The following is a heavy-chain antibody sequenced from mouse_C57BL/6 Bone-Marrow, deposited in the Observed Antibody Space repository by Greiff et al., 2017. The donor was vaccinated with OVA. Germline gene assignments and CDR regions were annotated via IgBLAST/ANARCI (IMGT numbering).Heavy chain of an antibody. CDR2: IRNKANGYTT. J-gene: IGHJ1*03. CDR3: ARYPQLGRYFDV. Sequence: EVQVVESGGGLVQPGGSLSLSCAASGFTFTDYYMSWVRQPPGKALEWLGFIRNKANGYTTEYSASVKGRFTISRDNSQSILYLQMNALRAEDSATYYCARYPQLGRYFDVGGTGTTVTVSS. V-gene: IGHV7-3*01. CDR1: GFTFTDYY. D-gene: IGHD4-1*02.